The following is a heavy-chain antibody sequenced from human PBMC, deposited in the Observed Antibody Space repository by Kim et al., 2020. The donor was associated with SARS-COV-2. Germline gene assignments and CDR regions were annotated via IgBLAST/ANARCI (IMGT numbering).Heavy chain of an antibody. CDR2: ISGSGGST. V-gene: IGHV3-23*01. Sequence: GGSLRLSCAASGFSFSNYVMSWVRQAPGKGLEWGSRISGSGGSTYYADSVKGRFTISRDNSKNTLYLQINSLRAEDTAVYYCAKDTYSSSPSHWYFDLWGRGTLVTASS. CDR1: GFSFSNYV. J-gene: IGHJ2*01. D-gene: IGHD6-13*01. CDR3: AKDTYSSSPSHWYFDL.